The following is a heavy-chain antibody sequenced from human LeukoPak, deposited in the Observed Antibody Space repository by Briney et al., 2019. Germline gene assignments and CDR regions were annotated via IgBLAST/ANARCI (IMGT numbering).Heavy chain of an antibody. D-gene: IGHD3-10*01. J-gene: IGHJ6*02. CDR3: AKDSRWFGELSAGYYGMDV. CDR1: GFTFDDYT. Sequence: GGSLRLSCAASGFTFDDYTMHWVRQAPGKGLEWVSLISWDGGSTYYADSVKGRFTISRDNSKNSLYLQMNSLRTEDTALYYCAKDSRWFGELSAGYYGMDVWGQGTTVTVSS. V-gene: IGHV3-43*01. CDR2: ISWDGGST.